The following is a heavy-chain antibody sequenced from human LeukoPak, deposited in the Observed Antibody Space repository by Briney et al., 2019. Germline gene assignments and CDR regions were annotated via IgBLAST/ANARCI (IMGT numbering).Heavy chain of an antibody. CDR3: ASGIGGGTQPFIDY. Sequence: ASVKVSCKASGYTFTGYYMHWVRQAPGQGLEWMGWINPNSGGANYAQKFQGRVTMTRDTSISTAYMELSRLRSDDTAVYYCASGIGGGTQPFIDYWGQGTLVTVSS. CDR2: INPNSGGA. V-gene: IGHV1-2*02. J-gene: IGHJ4*02. D-gene: IGHD2-15*01. CDR1: GYTFTGYY.